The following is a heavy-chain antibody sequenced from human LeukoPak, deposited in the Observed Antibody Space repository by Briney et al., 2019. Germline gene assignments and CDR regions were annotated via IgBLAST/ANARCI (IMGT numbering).Heavy chain of an antibody. V-gene: IGHV3-74*01. Sequence: GGSLRLSCAASGFTFSSYWMHWVRQAPGKGLVWVSRINSDGSSTSYADSVKGRFTISRDNAKNTLYLQMNSLRAEDTAVYYCARDPSITIFGVVVDDAFDIWGQGTVVTVSS. CDR3: ARDPSITIFGVVVDDAFDI. D-gene: IGHD3-3*01. CDR1: GFTFSSYW. J-gene: IGHJ3*02. CDR2: INSDGSST.